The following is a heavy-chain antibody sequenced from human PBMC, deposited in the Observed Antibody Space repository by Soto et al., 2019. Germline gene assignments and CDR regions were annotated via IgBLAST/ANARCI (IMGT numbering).Heavy chain of an antibody. D-gene: IGHD3-22*01. V-gene: IGHV4-59*01. J-gene: IGHJ4*02. CDR1: GDSIIDSF. Sequence: SEALSLTCTGSGDSIIDSFWSWVRQPPWKGLEWIGLVHHTGNTNYNPSLETRVTMLVDTSANHFSLTLTSVTPADTAIYYCARGREDNSEHNFGQLFDSWGQGILLTDSS. CDR3: ARGREDNSEHNFGQLFDS. CDR2: VHHTGNT.